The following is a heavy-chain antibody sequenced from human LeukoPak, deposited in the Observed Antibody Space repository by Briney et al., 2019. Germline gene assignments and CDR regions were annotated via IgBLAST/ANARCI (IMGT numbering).Heavy chain of an antibody. Sequence: SETLSLTCAVYGGSFSGYYWSWIRQPPGKGLEWIGEINHSGSTNYNPSLKSRVTISVDTSKNHFSLRLSSVTAADTAVYYCARCPSGGGKDAFDIWGQGTMVTVSS. J-gene: IGHJ3*02. CDR2: INHSGST. CDR1: GGSFSGYY. D-gene: IGHD3-16*01. CDR3: ARCPSGGGKDAFDI. V-gene: IGHV4-34*01.